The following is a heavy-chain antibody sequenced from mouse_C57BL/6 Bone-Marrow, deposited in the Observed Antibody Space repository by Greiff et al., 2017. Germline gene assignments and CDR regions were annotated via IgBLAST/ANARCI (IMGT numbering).Heavy chain of an antibody. V-gene: IGHV1-19*01. CDR3: ARKGFYYDSY. Sequence: VQLQQSGPVLVKPGASVKMSCKASGYTFTDYYMNWVKQSHGKSLEWIGVINPYNGGTSYNQKFKGKATLTVDKSSSTAYMELNSLTSEDSAVYYCARKGFYYDSYWGQGTLVTVSA. D-gene: IGHD2-4*01. CDR1: GYTFTDYY. J-gene: IGHJ3*01. CDR2: INPYNGGT.